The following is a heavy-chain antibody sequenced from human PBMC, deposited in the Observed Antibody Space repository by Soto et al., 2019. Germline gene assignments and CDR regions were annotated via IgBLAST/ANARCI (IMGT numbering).Heavy chain of an antibody. Sequence: PTLVNTRQTLTLTCSFSGFSLTTSRVGVGWIRQPPGEALEWLAIIYWDDDKRYSPSLQSRLAITKDTSKNQVVLTMINLDPVDTGTYYCAHIMITFGGLSAVDAFDFWGPGTMVTVSS. CDR2: IYWDDDK. CDR1: GFSLTTSRVG. V-gene: IGHV2-5*02. D-gene: IGHD3-16*01. CDR3: AHIMITFGGLSAVDAFDF. J-gene: IGHJ3*01.